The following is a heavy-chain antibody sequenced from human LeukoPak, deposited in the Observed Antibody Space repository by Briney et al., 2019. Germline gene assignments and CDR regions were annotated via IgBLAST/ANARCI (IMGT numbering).Heavy chain of an antibody. D-gene: IGHD5-12*01. CDR2: IKPDGNEE. J-gene: IGHJ4*02. Sequence: PGGSLRLSCSASGFTFSRDWMSWVRHTPGKGLECVAKIKPDGNEEYYMDSVKGRFTISRDNSKNSLYLHLISLRDEDTAVYYCAREIWWRFDHRGQGSLVTVSS. CDR1: GFTFSRDW. CDR3: AREIWWRFDH. V-gene: IGHV3-7*01.